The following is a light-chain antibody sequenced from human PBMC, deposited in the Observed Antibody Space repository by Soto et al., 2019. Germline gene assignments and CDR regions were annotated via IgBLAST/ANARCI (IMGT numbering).Light chain of an antibody. V-gene: IGKV1-33*01. Sequence: DIQMTQSPSFLSASVGDRVTITWQASQDMTTSLNWYQQKPGKAPKLLMYDASNLETGVPSRYSGSGSGTDFTFTMSSLQAEDIATYYCQQYDNLPLSFGGGTKVEIK. CDR2: DAS. J-gene: IGKJ4*01. CDR3: QQYDNLPLS. CDR1: QDMTTS.